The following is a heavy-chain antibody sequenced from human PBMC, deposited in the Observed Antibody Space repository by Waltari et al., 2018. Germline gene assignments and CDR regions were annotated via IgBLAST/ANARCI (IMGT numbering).Heavy chain of an antibody. CDR1: GFSFNTYA. CDR3: ARATTYYDTSGANY. J-gene: IGHJ4*02. V-gene: IGHV3-30*10. CDR2: VSCDENIK. Sequence: QVHLVESGGGVVQPGGSLRLSCAATGFSFNTYAMHWVRQAPGKGLEWFTIVSCDENIKYYTAAVKGRFTVSRDNSKYMLFLQMNDLRPEDTAIYYCARATTYYDTSGANYWGQGTLVTVSS. D-gene: IGHD3-22*01.